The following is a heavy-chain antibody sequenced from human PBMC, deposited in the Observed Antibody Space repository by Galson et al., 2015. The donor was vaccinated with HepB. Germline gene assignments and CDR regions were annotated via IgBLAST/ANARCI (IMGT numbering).Heavy chain of an antibody. J-gene: IGHJ6*02. CDR1: GFTFSSYG. CDR2: IWYDRSNK. V-gene: IGHV3-33*08. Sequence: SLRLSCAASGFTFSSYGMHWVRQAPGKGLEWVAVIWYDRSNKYYADSVKGRFTISRDNSKNTLYLQMNSLRAEDTAVYYCARESYSSSWYNYYYYYGMDVWGQGTTVTVSS. D-gene: IGHD6-13*01. CDR3: ARESYSSSWYNYYYYYGMDV.